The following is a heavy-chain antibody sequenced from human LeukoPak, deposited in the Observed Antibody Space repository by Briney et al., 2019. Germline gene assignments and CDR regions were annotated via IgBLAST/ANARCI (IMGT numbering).Heavy chain of an antibody. D-gene: IGHD4-17*01. J-gene: IGHJ4*02. CDR2: IKTDGSLI. V-gene: IGHV3-7*01. Sequence: SGGSLRLSCVASGFTFSSYWMTWVRQAPGKGLEWVANIKTDGSLIYYVDSVKGRFTISRDNAKNSLYLQMNSLRVEDTAVYYCARDGTFTDYGDYGAYACWGQGTLVTVSS. CDR3: ARDGTFTDYGDYGAYAC. CDR1: GFTFSSYW.